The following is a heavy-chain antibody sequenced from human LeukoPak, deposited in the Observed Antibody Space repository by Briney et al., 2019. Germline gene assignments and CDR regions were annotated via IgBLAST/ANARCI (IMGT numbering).Heavy chain of an antibody. Sequence: PGGSLRLSCAASGFTFSAYNMNWVRRTPGKGLEWVSPITTSSSYMFYADSVRGRFTISRDNAENSLYLQMNSLRDEDTAVYYCARDPYSGGYGAYYYYYMDVWGKGTTVTISS. D-gene: IGHD6-19*01. CDR1: GFTFSAYN. CDR3: ARDPYSGGYGAYYYYYMDV. CDR2: ITTSSSYM. V-gene: IGHV3-21*01. J-gene: IGHJ6*03.